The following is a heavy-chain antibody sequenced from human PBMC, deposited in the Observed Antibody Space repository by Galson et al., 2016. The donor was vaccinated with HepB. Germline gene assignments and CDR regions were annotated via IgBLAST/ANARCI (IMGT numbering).Heavy chain of an antibody. CDR1: GFTFHDYG. CDR2: IGWNKGGI. J-gene: IGHJ4*02. D-gene: IGHD4-17*01. V-gene: IGHV3-9*01. Sequence: SLRLSCAASGFTFHDYGMHWVRQPPGKGLEWVSGIGWNKGGIGYADSVKGRFSVSRDNAGNFLYLQMDNLRPEDTAFYYCAKSVVAYGDYRHGDLDSWGQGTLVIVSS. CDR3: AKSVVAYGDYRHGDLDS.